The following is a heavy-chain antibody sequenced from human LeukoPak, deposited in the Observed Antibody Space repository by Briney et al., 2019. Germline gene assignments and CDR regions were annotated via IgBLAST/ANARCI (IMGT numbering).Heavy chain of an antibody. CDR2: ISGSGGST. V-gene: IGHV3-23*01. J-gene: IGHJ4*02. Sequence: GGSLRLSCAASGFTFSSYAMGWVRQAPGKGLEWVSAISGSGGSTYYADSVKGRFTISRDNSKNTLHLQMNSLRAEDTAVYYCAKRVRGYLAYWGQGTLVTVSS. CDR1: GFTFSSYA. D-gene: IGHD3-3*01. CDR3: AKRVRGYLAY.